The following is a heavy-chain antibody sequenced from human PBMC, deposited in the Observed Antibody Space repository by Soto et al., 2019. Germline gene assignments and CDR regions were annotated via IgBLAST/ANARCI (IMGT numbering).Heavy chain of an antibody. CDR3: ARRGIVWQLATYYYGMDV. CDR2: ISYDGSNK. CDR1: GFTFSSYA. J-gene: IGHJ6*02. Sequence: GGSLRLSCAASGFTFSSYAMHWVRQAPGKGLEWVAVISYDGSNKYYADSVKGRFTISRDNSKNTLYLQMNSLRAEDTAVYYCARRGIVWQLATYYYGMDVWGQGTTVTVSS. D-gene: IGHD6-6*01. V-gene: IGHV3-30-3*01.